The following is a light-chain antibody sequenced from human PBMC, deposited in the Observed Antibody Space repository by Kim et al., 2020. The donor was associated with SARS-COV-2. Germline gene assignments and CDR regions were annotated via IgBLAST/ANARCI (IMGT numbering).Light chain of an antibody. CDR2: YDS. CDR1: NIGSKS. Sequence: SYELTQPPSVSVAPGKTARITFWGNNIGSKSVHWYQQKPGQAPVLVIYYDSDRPSGIPERFSGSNSGNTATLTISRVEAGDEADYYCQVWDSSSDHYVFGTGTKVTVL. V-gene: IGLV3-21*04. J-gene: IGLJ1*01. CDR3: QVWDSSSDHYV.